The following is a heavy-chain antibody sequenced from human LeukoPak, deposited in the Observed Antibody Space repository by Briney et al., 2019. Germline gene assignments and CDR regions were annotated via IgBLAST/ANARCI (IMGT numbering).Heavy chain of an antibody. J-gene: IGHJ5*02. V-gene: IGHV3-21*01. CDR1: GFTFSSYS. CDR3: ARKRIAAAGNWFDP. D-gene: IGHD6-13*01. Sequence: GGSLRLSCAASGFTFSSYSMNWVRQAPGKGLEWVSSISSSSSYIYYADSVKGRFTISRDNAKNSLYLQMNSLRAEDTAVYYCARKRIAAAGNWFDPWGQGTLVTVSS. CDR2: ISSSSSYI.